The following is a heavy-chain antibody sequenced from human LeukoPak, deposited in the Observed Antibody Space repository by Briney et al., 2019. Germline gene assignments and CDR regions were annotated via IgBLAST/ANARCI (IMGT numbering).Heavy chain of an antibody. CDR2: INHSGST. D-gene: IGHD3-22*01. V-gene: IGHV4-34*01. CDR1: GGSFSGYY. J-gene: IGHJ6*02. CDR3: ARGGYYYDSSGYYGEWTPNYYYGMDV. Sequence: KPSETLSLTCAVYGGSFSGYYWSWIRQPPGKGLEWIGEINHSGSTNYNPSLKSRVTISVDTSKNQFSLKLSSVAAADTAVYYCARGGYYYDSSGYYGEWTPNYYYGMDVWGQGTTVTVSS.